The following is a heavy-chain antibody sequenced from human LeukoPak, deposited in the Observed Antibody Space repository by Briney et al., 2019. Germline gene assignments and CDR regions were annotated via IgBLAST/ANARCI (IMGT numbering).Heavy chain of an antibody. V-gene: IGHV1-2*02. D-gene: IGHD5-18*01. CDR1: GYTFTGYY. Sequence: GASVTVSCQASGYTFTGYYMHWVRQAPGQGLEWMGWINPNSGGTNYAQKFQGRVTMTRDTSISTAYMELSRLRSDDTAVYYCARVDTAPNGYYMDVWGKGTTVTVSS. J-gene: IGHJ6*03. CDR3: ARVDTAPNGYYMDV. CDR2: INPNSGGT.